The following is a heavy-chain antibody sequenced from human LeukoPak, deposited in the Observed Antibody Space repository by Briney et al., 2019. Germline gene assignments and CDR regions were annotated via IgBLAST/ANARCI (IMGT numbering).Heavy chain of an antibody. J-gene: IGHJ6*03. CDR3: TRLYCSSTSSYQQDYYYYYMDV. D-gene: IGHD2-2*01. CDR2: IRSKANSYAT. V-gene: IGHV3-73*01. CDR1: GFTFSGSA. Sequence: GESLKISCAASGFTFSGSAMHWVRQASGKGLEWVGRIRSKANSYATAYAASVKGRFTISRDDSKNTAYLQMNSLKTEDTAVYYCTRLYCSSTSSYQQDYYYYYMDVWGKGTTVTVSS.